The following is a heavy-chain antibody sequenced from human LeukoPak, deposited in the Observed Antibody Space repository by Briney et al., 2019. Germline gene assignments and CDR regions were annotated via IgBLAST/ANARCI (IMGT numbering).Heavy chain of an antibody. J-gene: IGHJ3*02. V-gene: IGHV3-11*04. Sequence: GGSLRLSCAASGFTFSDYYMSWIRQAPGKGLEWVSYISSSGSTIYYADSVKGRFTISRDNAKNSLYLQMNSLRAEDTAVYYCARDYFPGCSGGSCYGVGPDAFDIWGQGTMVTVSS. CDR2: ISSSGSTI. D-gene: IGHD2-15*01. CDR1: GFTFSDYY. CDR3: ARDYFPGCSGGSCYGVGPDAFDI.